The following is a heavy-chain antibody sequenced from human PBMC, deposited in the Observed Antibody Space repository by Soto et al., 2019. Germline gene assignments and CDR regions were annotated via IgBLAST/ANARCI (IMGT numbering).Heavy chain of an antibody. CDR3: GKGSPILTPFVFDI. CDR2: INPNSGST. J-gene: IGHJ3*02. CDR1: GYTLTTYY. D-gene: IGHD7-27*01. Sequence: GASVKVSCKASGYTLTTYYMQWVRQAPGQGLEWMGTINPNSGSTTYAQKFQGRVTMTRDTSTSTVYMELSSLRSEETAVYYCGKGSPILTPFVFDIWGQGTMVTVSS. V-gene: IGHV1-46*03.